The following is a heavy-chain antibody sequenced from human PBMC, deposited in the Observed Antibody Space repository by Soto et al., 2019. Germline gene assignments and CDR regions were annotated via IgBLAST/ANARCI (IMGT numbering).Heavy chain of an antibody. D-gene: IGHD2-15*01. Sequence: QLQLQESGPGLVKPSETLSLTCTVSGGSISSSSYYWGWIRQPPGKGLEWIGSIYYSGSTYYNPSLKSRVTISVDTSKNQFSLKLSSVTAADTAVYYCARHTGYCSGGSCYWMKDFDYWGQGTLVTVSS. CDR1: GGSISSSSYY. CDR2: IYYSGST. V-gene: IGHV4-39*01. J-gene: IGHJ4*02. CDR3: ARHTGYCSGGSCYWMKDFDY.